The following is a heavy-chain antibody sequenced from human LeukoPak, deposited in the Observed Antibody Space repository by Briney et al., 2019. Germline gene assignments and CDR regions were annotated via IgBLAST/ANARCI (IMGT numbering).Heavy chain of an antibody. V-gene: IGHV3-30*03. CDR1: EFIFTNCG. D-gene: IGHD1-1*01. Sequence: GGSLRLSCIASEFIFTNCGMHWVRQAPGKGLEWVALISYDGGNQYYADSVRGRFTISRDNSKNTLSLQMNSLKTEDTAVYYCARDPSLRTTADYWGQGALVTVSS. J-gene: IGHJ4*02. CDR3: ARDPSLRTTADY. CDR2: ISYDGGNQ.